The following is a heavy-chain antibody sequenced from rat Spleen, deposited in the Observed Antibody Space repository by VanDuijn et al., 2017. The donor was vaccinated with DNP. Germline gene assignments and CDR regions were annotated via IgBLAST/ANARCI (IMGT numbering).Heavy chain of an antibody. J-gene: IGHJ3*01. CDR2: INSAGSI. V-gene: IGHV3-3*01. CDR3: ATGTLAY. Sequence: EVQLQESGPGLVKPSQSLSLTCSVTGYSITSNYWGWIRKFPGNKMEWMGYINSAGSIEYNPSLKSRISITRDTSKNQFFLQLSSVTTEDTATYYCATGTLAYWGQGTLVTVSS. CDR1: GYSITSNY.